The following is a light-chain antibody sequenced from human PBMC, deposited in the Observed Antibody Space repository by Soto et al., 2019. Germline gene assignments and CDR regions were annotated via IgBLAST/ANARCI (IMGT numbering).Light chain of an antibody. CDR2: DAS. CDR1: HSISSW. Sequence: DIQMTQSPSTLSASVGARVTITCRASHSISSWLAWYQQKPGKAPKLLMYDASSLDSGVPSRFSGSGSGTEFTLTSSSLQPDAFANYYCQQYNAYPWTFGQGTKVEIK. J-gene: IGKJ1*01. CDR3: QQYNAYPWT. V-gene: IGKV1-5*01.